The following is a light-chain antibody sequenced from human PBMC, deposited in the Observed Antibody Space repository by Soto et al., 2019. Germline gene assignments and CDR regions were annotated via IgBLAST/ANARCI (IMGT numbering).Light chain of an antibody. J-gene: IGLJ1*01. CDR1: SSDVGGYNY. V-gene: IGLV2-8*01. CDR2: EVN. CDR3: SSYGGYNNVV. Sequence: QSVLTQPPSASGSPGQSVTISCTGTSSDVGGYNYVSWFQQHPGKAPKLIIHEVNQRPSGVPDRFSGSKSGNTASLTVSGLQAEDEGTYYCSSYGGYNNVVFGTGTKDRP.